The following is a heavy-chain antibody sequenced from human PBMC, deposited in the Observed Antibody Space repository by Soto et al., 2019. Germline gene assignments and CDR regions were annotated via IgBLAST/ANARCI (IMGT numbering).Heavy chain of an antibody. CDR3: ARAEGSGSYHN. CDR2: IYYSGST. Sequence: SETLSLTCTVSGGSISSYYWSWIRQPPGKGLEWIGYIYYSGSTNYNPSLKSRVTISVDTSRNQFSLQLQSVTPEDTAVYYCARAEGSGSYHNWGQGTVVTVSS. V-gene: IGHV4-59*08. D-gene: IGHD3-10*01. CDR1: GGSISSYY. J-gene: IGHJ4*02.